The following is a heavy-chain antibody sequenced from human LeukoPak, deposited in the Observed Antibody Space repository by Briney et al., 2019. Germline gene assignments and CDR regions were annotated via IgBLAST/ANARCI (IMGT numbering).Heavy chain of an antibody. V-gene: IGHV3-74*01. CDR1: GFTFSGYW. D-gene: IGHD5-12*01. CDR2: MDTDGSST. CDR3: ARGALSGRTSYFDS. Sequence: GGSLGLSCAASGFTFSGYWMHWVRQAPGKGLVWVSRMDTDGSSTTYADSVKGRFTISRDNAKNTLYLQMNSLRADDTAVYYCARGALSGRTSYFDSWGQGTLVTVSS. J-gene: IGHJ4*02.